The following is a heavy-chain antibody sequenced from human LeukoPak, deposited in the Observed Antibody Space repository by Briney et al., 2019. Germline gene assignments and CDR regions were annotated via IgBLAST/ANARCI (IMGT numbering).Heavy chain of an antibody. Sequence: GGSLRLSCAASGFTFSSYWMSWVRQAPGKGLEWVANIKQDGSEKYYVDSVKGRFTISRENAKNSLYLQMNSLRAEDTAVYYCARVPPYSSGSGVFDYWGQGTLVTVSS. CDR1: GFTFSSYW. V-gene: IGHV3-7*01. CDR2: IKQDGSEK. D-gene: IGHD6-19*01. J-gene: IGHJ4*02. CDR3: ARVPPYSSGSGVFDY.